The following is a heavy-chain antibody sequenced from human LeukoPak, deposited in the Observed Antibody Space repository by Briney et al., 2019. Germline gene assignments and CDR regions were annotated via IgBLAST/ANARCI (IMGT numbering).Heavy chain of an antibody. CDR1: GFTFSNYA. J-gene: IGHJ4*02. D-gene: IGHD6-19*01. Sequence: GGSLRLSCAASGFTFSNYAMSWVRQAPGKGLEWVSSMSGSGGSTYYADSVKGRFTISRDNSKNTLYLQMNNLRAEDTALYYCAKNQGQWLVPVDYWGQGALVTVSS. CDR3: AKNQGQWLVPVDY. CDR2: MSGSGGST. V-gene: IGHV3-23*01.